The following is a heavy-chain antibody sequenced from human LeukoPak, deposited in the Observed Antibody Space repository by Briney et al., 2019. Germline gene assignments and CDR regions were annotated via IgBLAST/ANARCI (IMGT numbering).Heavy chain of an antibody. Sequence: PGGSLRLSCAASGFTFSSYGMHWVRQAPGKGLEWVAFIRYDGSNKYYADSVKGRFTISRDNSKNTLYLQMNSLRAEDTAVYYCAKWSDPNSSPGIAAPGWGQGTLVTVSS. V-gene: IGHV3-30*02. CDR2: IRYDGSNK. CDR1: GFTFSSYG. CDR3: AKWSDPNSSPGIAAPG. J-gene: IGHJ4*02. D-gene: IGHD6-13*01.